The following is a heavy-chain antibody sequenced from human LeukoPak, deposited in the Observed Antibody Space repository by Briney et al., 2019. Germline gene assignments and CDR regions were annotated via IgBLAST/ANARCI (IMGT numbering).Heavy chain of an antibody. J-gene: IGHJ6*03. CDR2: IYYSVST. CDR3: ARVEEGYGSGRRENYYYYYMDV. CDR1: GASISSHY. D-gene: IGHD3-10*01. V-gene: IGHV4-59*11. Sequence: SETLSLTCSVSGASISSHYWSWIRQPPGKGLEWIGYIYYSVSTNYNPSLKSRVTISVDTSKNQFSLKLSSVTAADTAVYYCARVEEGYGSGRRENYYYYYMDVWGKGTTVTISS.